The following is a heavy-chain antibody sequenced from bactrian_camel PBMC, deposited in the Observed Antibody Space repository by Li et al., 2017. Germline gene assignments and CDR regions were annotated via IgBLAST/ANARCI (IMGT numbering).Heavy chain of an antibody. CDR3: AAVLCGSVRTGTLRATD. J-gene: IGHJ4*01. CDR1: LYIYSSYC. CDR2: HYTGTATK. V-gene: IGHV3S1*01. Sequence: VQLVESGGESVQSGGSLRLSCEISLYIYSSYCMGWFRQAPGKERAAVAAHYTGTATKYVADSVKGRFDISQDNAESTVYLEMNSLKVEDSGMYRCAAVLCGSVRTGTLRATDWGQGTQVTVS. D-gene: IGHD7*01.